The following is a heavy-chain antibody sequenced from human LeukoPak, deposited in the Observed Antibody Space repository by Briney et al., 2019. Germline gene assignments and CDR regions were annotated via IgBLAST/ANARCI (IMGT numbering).Heavy chain of an antibody. D-gene: IGHD3-16*01. CDR3: ARAGELRYMDV. CDR2: IKGTGLTT. J-gene: IGHJ6*03. Sequence: GGSLRLSCSASGFIFSKYYMTWIRQAPGKGLEWVSTIKGTGLTTYYADSVKGRFTISRDNAKNTVFLQMGSLRADDTAMYYCARAGELRYMDVWGKGTAVTVSS. CDR1: GFIFSKYY. V-gene: IGHV3-11*01.